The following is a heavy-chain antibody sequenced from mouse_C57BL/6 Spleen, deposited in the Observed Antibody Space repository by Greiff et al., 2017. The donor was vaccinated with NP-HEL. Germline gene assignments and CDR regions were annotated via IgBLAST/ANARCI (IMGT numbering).Heavy chain of an antibody. CDR1: GYAFSSSW. CDR3: ARNAAQAFDY. Sequence: VQLQQSGPELVKPGASVKISCKASGYAFSSSWMNWVKQRPGKGLEWIGRIYPGDGDTNYNGKFKGKATLTADKSSSTAYMQLSSLTSEDSAVYFCARNAAQAFDYWGQGTTLTVSS. J-gene: IGHJ2*01. D-gene: IGHD3-2*02. V-gene: IGHV1-82*01. CDR2: IYPGDGDT.